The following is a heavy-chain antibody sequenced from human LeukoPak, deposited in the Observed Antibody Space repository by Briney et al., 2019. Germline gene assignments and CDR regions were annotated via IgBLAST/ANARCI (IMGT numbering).Heavy chain of an antibody. CDR3: ARGRADYVWGSYYLH. Sequence: GASVKVSCKASGYTFTGYYMHWVRQAPGQGLEWMGRINPNSGGTNYAQKFQGRVTMTRDTSISTAYMELSRLRSDDTAVYYCARGRADYVWGSYYLHWGQGTLVTVSS. J-gene: IGHJ4*02. V-gene: IGHV1-2*06. D-gene: IGHD3-16*01. CDR1: GYTFTGYY. CDR2: INPNSGGT.